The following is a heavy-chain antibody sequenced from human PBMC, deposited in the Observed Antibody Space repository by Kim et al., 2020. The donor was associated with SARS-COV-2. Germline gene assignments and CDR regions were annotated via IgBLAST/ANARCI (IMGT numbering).Heavy chain of an antibody. CDR2: IIPIFGTA. D-gene: IGHD3-9*01. Sequence: SVKVSCKASGGTFSSYAISWVRQAPGQGLEWMGGIIPIFGTANYAQKFQGRVTITADESTSTAYMELSSLRSEDTAVYYCARVNYDILTGYYRDLDYWGQGTLVTVSS. J-gene: IGHJ4*02. CDR1: GGTFSSYA. CDR3: ARVNYDILTGYYRDLDY. V-gene: IGHV1-69*13.